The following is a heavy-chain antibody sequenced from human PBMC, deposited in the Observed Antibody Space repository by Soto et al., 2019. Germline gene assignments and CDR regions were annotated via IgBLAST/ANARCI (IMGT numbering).Heavy chain of an antibody. CDR1: GYTFTSYY. D-gene: IGHD1-26*01. J-gene: IGHJ6*02. V-gene: IGHV1-46*01. Sequence: QVQLVQSGAEVKKPGASVKVSCKASGYTFTSYYMHWVRQAPGQGLEWMGIINPSGGSTSYAQKFQGRVTMTRDTSTSTVYMELSSLRSEDTAVYYCARDLGWYNYSYGMDVWGQGTTVTVSS. CDR3: ARDLGWYNYSYGMDV. CDR2: INPSGGST.